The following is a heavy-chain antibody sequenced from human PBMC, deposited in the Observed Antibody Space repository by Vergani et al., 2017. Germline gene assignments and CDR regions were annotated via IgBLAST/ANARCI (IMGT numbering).Heavy chain of an antibody. CDR1: GFTVSSNY. V-gene: IGHV3-53*01. J-gene: IGHJ5*02. CDR2: IYSGGST. CDR3: ARDPGAMGVATEPRFDA. Sequence: EVQLLESGGGLVQPGGSLRLSCAASGFTVSSNYMSWVRQAPGKGLEWVSVIYSGGSTYYADSVKGRFTISRDNSKNTLYLQMNSLRAEDTAVYYCARDPGAMGVATEPRFDAWGQGTLVTVSS. D-gene: IGHD5-12*01.